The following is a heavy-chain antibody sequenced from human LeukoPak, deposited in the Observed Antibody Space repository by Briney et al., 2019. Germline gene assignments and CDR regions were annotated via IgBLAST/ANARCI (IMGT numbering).Heavy chain of an antibody. D-gene: IGHD2-8*02. CDR2: ISGSGAGT. CDR1: GFTFGSYA. CDR3: AKGGYCTGDDCYTSWFDP. V-gene: IGHV3-23*01. J-gene: IGHJ5*02. Sequence: PGGSLRLSCAASGFTFGSYAMTWVRQAPGKGLEWVSGISGSGAGTYYTDSVKGRFTISRDNSKNTLYLQMLSLRTEDTAVYYCAKGGYCTGDDCYTSWFDPWGQGTLVTVSS.